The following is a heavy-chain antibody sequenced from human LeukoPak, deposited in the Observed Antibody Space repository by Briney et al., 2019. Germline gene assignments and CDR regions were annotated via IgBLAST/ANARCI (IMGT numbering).Heavy chain of an antibody. J-gene: IGHJ4*02. CDR3: TRDTARKIAAAGTWVDY. D-gene: IGHD6-13*01. V-gene: IGHV1-3*01. CDR2: INAGNGNK. CDR1: GYTFTSYA. Sequence: ASVKVSRKASGYTFTSYAMHWVRQAPGQRLEWMGWINAGNGNKKYSKKFQGRVTITRDTSASTAYMELSSLRSEDTAVYYCTRDTARKIAAAGTWVDYWGQGTLVTVSS.